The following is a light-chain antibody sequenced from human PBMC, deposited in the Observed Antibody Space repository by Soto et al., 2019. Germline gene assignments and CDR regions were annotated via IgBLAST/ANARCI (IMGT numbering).Light chain of an antibody. CDR1: SSDVGGYNY. Sequence: QSARTQPASVSGSPGQPITISCTGTSSDVGGYNYVSWYQQHQGKAPKLMIYDVNNRPSGVSDRFSGSRSGNTASLIISGLRAEDEGFYYCSSYTRTNTVVFGGGTKLTVL. CDR3: SSYTRTNTVV. J-gene: IGLJ2*01. CDR2: DVN. V-gene: IGLV2-14*01.